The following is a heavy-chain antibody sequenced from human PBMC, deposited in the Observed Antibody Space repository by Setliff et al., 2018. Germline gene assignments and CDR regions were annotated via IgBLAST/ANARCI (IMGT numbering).Heavy chain of an antibody. Sequence: PSETLSLTCTVSGGSVRGYYWSWIRQPPGKGLEWIGRIYYRGDTYYNASLKGRLTISVDTAQNQFSLRLTSVTAADTAVYYCARDLTSSWYAGSAYWGQGTLVTVSS. D-gene: IGHD6-13*01. J-gene: IGHJ4*02. V-gene: IGHV4-59*04. CDR2: IYYRGDT. CDR1: GGSVRGYY. CDR3: ARDLTSSWYAGSAY.